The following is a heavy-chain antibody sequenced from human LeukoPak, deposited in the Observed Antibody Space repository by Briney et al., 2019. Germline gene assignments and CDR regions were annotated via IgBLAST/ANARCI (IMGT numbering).Heavy chain of an antibody. CDR2: IRYDGSNK. J-gene: IGHJ4*02. V-gene: IGHV3-30*02. Sequence: PGGSLRLSCAASGFTFGSYGMHWVRQAPGKGLEWVAFIRYDGSNKYYADSVKGRFTISRDNSKNTLYLQMNSLRAEDTAVYYCAKDIVVVPAAMAFDYWGQGTLVTVSS. CDR3: AKDIVVVPAAMAFDY. CDR1: GFTFGSYG. D-gene: IGHD2-2*01.